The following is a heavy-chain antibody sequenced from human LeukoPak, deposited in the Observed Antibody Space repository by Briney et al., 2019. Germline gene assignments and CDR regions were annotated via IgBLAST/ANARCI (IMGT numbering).Heavy chain of an antibody. D-gene: IGHD6-19*01. J-gene: IGHJ3*02. V-gene: IGHV4-59*01. CDR3: ATAYSSGWYSLAFDI. Sequence: PSETLSLTCTVSGGSISSDYWSWIRQPPGKGLEWIGYIYYSGSTNYNPSLKSRVTISVDTSKNQFSLKLSSVTAADTAVYYCATAYSSGWYSLAFDIWGQGTMVTVSS. CDR1: GGSISSDY. CDR2: IYYSGST.